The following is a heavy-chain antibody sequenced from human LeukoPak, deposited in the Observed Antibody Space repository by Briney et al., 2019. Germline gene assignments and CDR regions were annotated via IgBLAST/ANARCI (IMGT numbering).Heavy chain of an antibody. CDR2: INPNSGGT. V-gene: IGHV1-2*02. D-gene: IGHD2-2*01. Sequence: GASVKVSCKASGYTFTSYDINWVRQAPGQGLEWMGWINPNSGGTNYAQKFQGRVTMTRDTSISTAYMELSRLRSDDTAVYYCARGVDIVVVPAAMPPLNNWFDPWGQGTLVTVSS. CDR1: GYTFTSYD. J-gene: IGHJ5*02. CDR3: ARGVDIVVVPAAMPPLNNWFDP.